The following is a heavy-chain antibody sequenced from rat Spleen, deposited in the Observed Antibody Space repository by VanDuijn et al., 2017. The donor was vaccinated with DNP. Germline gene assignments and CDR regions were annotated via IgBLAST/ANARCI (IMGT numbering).Heavy chain of an antibody. J-gene: IGHJ2*01. D-gene: IGHD1-11*01. Sequence: EVQLVESGGGLVQPGRSMKLSCAVSGFTLSSFPMAWVRQAPMKGLEWVGTISSSGGSTYYRDSVKGRFTISRDNAKSSLYLQMDSLRSEDTATYYCTTAGAWYFDYWGQGVMVTVSS. V-gene: IGHV5-46*01. CDR2: ISSSGGST. CDR3: TTAGAWYFDY. CDR1: GFTLSSFP.